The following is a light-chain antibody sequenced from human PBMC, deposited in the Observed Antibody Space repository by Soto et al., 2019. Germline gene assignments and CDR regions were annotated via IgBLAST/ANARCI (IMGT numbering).Light chain of an antibody. J-gene: IGKJ1*01. CDR3: QQYNNWWT. CDR2: GAS. Sequence: EMVMTQSPATLSVSPGERATLSCRASQSVSSNLAWYQQKPGQAPRLLIYGASTRATGIPARFSGSGSGTEFTLTISSLQSEDLAVYYCQQYNNWWTFGQGTKVEI. V-gene: IGKV3-15*01. CDR1: QSVSSN.